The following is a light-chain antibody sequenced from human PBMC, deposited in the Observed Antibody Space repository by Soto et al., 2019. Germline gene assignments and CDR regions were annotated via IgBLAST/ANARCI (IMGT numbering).Light chain of an antibody. Sequence: QSALTQPASVSGSPGQSITISCTGTSSDVGDYNYVSWYQQHPGKAPKLMIYEVSNRPSGVSNRFSGSKSGTSASLAISGLQSEDEADYYCAAWDDSLNGSWVFGGGTKLTVL. CDR3: AAWDDSLNGSWV. J-gene: IGLJ3*02. CDR1: SSDVGDYNY. CDR2: EVS. V-gene: IGLV2-14*01.